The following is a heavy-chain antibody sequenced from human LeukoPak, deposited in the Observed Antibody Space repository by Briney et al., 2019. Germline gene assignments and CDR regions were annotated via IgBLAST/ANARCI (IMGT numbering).Heavy chain of an antibody. CDR3: ASDGSGRDIDY. D-gene: IGHD1-26*01. CDR2: ISHDGRNK. CDR1: GVTFSHCG. V-gene: IGHV3-30*12. Sequence: GRSLRLSCTASGVTFSHCGWHWVRQAPGKGLVWVALISHDGRNKHYADSVKGRFTISRDDSKKTVYLEMTSLRVEDTAIYYCASDGSGRDIDYWGQGTLVTVSS. J-gene: IGHJ4*02.